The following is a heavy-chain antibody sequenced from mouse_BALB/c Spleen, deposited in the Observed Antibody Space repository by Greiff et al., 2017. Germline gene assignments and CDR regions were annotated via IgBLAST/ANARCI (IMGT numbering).Heavy chain of an antibody. J-gene: IGHJ1*01. V-gene: IGHV7-1*02. CDR3: ARDIDYGSSFDV. D-gene: IGHD1-1*01. CDR1: GFTFSDFY. Sequence: EVNVVESGGGLVQPGGSLRLSCATSGFTFSDFYMEWVRQPPGKRLEWIAASRNKANDYTTEYSASVMGRFIVSRDTSQSILYLQMNALRAEDTAIYYCARDIDYGSSFDVWGAGTTVTVSS. CDR2: SRNKANDYTT.